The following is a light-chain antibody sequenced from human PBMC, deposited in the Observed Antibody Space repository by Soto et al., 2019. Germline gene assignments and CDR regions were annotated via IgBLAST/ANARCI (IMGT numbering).Light chain of an antibody. V-gene: IGLV2-23*01. CDR2: EGT. CDR1: SSDVGSYNL. Sequence: QSALTQPASVSGSPGQSITISCTGSSSDVGSYNLVSWYQQHPGKAPKLMIYEGTKRPSGVSNRFSDSRSGNTASLTISGLQAEDEAAYYCSSHAGSDIFVIFGGGTQLTVL. J-gene: IGLJ2*01. CDR3: SSHAGSDIFVI.